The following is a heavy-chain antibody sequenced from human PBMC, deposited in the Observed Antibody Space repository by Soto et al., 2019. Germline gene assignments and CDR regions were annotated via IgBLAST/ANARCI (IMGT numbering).Heavy chain of an antibody. CDR1: GGTFSSYT. CDR2: IIPISGIA. CDR3: ANPPRY. V-gene: IGHV1-69*02. Sequence: QVQLVQSGAEVKKPGSSVKVSCKASGGTFSSYTISWVRQAPGQGLEWMGRIIPISGIANHAQKFQGRVTITADKSTVTAYMELSSLRSEDTAVYSCANPPRYWGQGTLVTVSS. J-gene: IGHJ4*02.